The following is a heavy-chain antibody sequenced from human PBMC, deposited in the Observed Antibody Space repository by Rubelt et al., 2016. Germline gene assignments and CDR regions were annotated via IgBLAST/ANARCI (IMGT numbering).Heavy chain of an antibody. D-gene: IGHD3-10*01. CDR3: ARDLSGWYFDL. CDR2: VYSSGRT. Sequence: QLQLQESGPGLVKPSETLSLTCTVSDGSVSSSTYCWGWVRQPPGKGLEWIGSVYSSGRTNYNPSLESRVTMLVDTSKNNFSLRLSSVTAADTAVYYCARDLSGWYFDLWGQGTLVTVSS. J-gene: IGHJ2*01. V-gene: IGHV4-39*07. CDR1: DGSVSSSTYC.